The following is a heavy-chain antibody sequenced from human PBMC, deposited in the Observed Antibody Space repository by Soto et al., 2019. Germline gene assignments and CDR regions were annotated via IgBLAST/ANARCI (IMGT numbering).Heavy chain of an antibody. J-gene: IGHJ4*02. D-gene: IGHD5-18*01. CDR2: MFYSGTT. V-gene: IGHV4-39*01. CDR1: GGSVNTTRYY. CDR3: ACLYRAYSDS. Sequence: QLQLQESGPGLVKPSETVSLTCTVSGGSVNTTRYYWGWIRQSPGKGLEWVGSMFYSGTTFYNRSLKSPPSISVDTSKNQFFLKPSSVTAADTAIYYCACLYRAYSDSWGRGTVVTVSS.